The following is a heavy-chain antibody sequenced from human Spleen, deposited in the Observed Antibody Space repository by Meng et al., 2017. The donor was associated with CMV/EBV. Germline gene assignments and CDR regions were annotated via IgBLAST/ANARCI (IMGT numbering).Heavy chain of an antibody. CDR2: INPDSGGT. CDR3: ARDCRYYDSSGYCLGY. V-gene: IGHV1-2*02. CDR1: GYTFAGYY. D-gene: IGHD3-22*01. Sequence: ASEKVSCKASGYTFAGYYIHWVRQAPGQGLEWMGWINPDSGGTNYAQKVQGRVTMTRDTSISTAYVELSWLSFDDTAVYYCARDCRYYDSSGYCLGYWGQGTLVTVSS. J-gene: IGHJ4*02.